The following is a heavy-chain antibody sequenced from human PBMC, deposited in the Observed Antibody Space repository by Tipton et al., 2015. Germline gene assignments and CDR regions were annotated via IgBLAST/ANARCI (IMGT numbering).Heavy chain of an antibody. CDR2: IYYRVTT. CDR1: GGSISSYY. V-gene: IGHV4-59*12. Sequence: TLSLTCTVSGGSISSYYWSWIRQHPGKGLEWIGYIYYRVTTRYNPSLKSRVTISVDTSKNQFSLELTSVTAADTAVYYCARDSTGVTPLDSWGQGTLVTVSS. CDR3: ARDSTGVTPLDS. J-gene: IGHJ4*02. D-gene: IGHD2-2*01.